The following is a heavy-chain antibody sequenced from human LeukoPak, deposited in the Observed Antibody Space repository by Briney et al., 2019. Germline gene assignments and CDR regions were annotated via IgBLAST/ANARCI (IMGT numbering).Heavy chain of an antibody. V-gene: IGHV3-7*01. D-gene: IGHD4-17*01. Sequence: GGSLRLSCAASGFTFSRAWMSWVRQAPGKGLEWVANIKEDGSEDYYADSVKGRFAISKDNAKNSLYLQMNSLRAEDTAMYYCAKSRRLYGDFIDYWGQGTLVTVSS. CDR1: GFTFSRAW. J-gene: IGHJ4*02. CDR3: AKSRRLYGDFIDY. CDR2: IKEDGSED.